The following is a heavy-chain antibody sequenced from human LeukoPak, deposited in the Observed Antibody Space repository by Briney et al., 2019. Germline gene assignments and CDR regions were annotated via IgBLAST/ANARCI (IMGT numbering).Heavy chain of an antibody. CDR2: INHSGST. Sequence: PGGSLRLSCAASGFTFSNYAMSWVRQAPGKGLEWIGEINHSGSTNYNPSLKSRVTISVDTSKNQFSLKLSSVTAADTAVYYCARALMVRGVIISRTLYYYYMDVWGKGTTVTVSS. V-gene: IGHV4-34*01. D-gene: IGHD3-10*01. CDR3: ARALMVRGVIISRTLYYYYMDV. CDR1: GFTFSNYA. J-gene: IGHJ6*03.